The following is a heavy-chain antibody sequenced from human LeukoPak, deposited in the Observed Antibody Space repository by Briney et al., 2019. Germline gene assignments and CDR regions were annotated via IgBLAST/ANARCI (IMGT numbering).Heavy chain of an antibody. V-gene: IGHV4-31*03. J-gene: IGHJ4*02. CDR1: GGSISSGGYY. Sequence: SQTLSLTCTVSGGSISSGGYYWSGIRQHPGKGLEGIGYIYYSESTYYNPSLKSRVTISVDTSKNQFSLTLSSVTAADTAVYYCARTGYSSSWSPYYFDYWGQGTLVTVSS. D-gene: IGHD6-13*01. CDR2: IYYSEST. CDR3: ARTGYSSSWSPYYFDY.